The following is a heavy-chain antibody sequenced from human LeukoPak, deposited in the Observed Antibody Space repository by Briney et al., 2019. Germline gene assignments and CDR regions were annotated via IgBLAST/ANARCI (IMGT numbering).Heavy chain of an antibody. CDR3: DRGWGGVRVVLDY. Sequence: GGSLRLSCAASGFTFDDYGMSWVRQAPGKGLEWVSGINWNGGRTGYADSVKGRFTISRDNAKNSLYLQMNSLRAEDKALYFCDRGWGGVRVVLDYWGQGTLVTVSS. V-gene: IGHV3-20*04. J-gene: IGHJ4*02. D-gene: IGHD2-8*02. CDR2: INWNGGRT. CDR1: GFTFDDYG.